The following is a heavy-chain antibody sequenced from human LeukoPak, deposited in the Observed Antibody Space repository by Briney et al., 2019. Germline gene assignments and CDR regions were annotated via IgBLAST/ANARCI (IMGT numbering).Heavy chain of an antibody. Sequence: GGSLRLSCAASGFTFSSYAMSWVRQAPGKGLEWVAAISGSGYSAYYADSVKGRFTISRDNSKNTLFLEMNSLRPEDTAVYYCAKDALRAVPYYFDYWGQGTLVTVSS. CDR1: GFTFSSYA. CDR3: AKDALRAVPYYFDY. CDR2: ISGSGYSA. J-gene: IGHJ4*02. D-gene: IGHD3-10*01. V-gene: IGHV3-23*01.